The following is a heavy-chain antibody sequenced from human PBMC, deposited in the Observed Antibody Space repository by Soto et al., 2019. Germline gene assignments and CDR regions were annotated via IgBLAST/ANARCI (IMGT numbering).Heavy chain of an antibody. CDR2: IYPGDSDT. CDR3: ARRQNYFDP. V-gene: IGHV5-51*01. Sequence: GESLKISCKGSGYSFTNYWLAWVRQMPGKGLEWMGIIYPGDSDTRYSPSFQGQVTMSVDKSISTAYLQWSSLKASDTAIYYCARRQNYFDPWGQGTLVTVSS. CDR1: GYSFTNYW. D-gene: IGHD1-7*01. J-gene: IGHJ5*02.